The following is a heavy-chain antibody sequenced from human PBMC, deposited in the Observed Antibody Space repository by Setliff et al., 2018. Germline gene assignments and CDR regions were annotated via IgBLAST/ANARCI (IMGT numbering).Heavy chain of an antibody. D-gene: IGHD2-2*01. CDR2: NSV. J-gene: IGHJ3*01. CDR1: GYSFTNYG. V-gene: IGHV1-18*01. CDR3: ARFGGSCSSSSCYASDL. Sequence: ASVKVSCKTSGYSFTNYGINWVRQAPGQGLEWMGWNSVYAQKFQGRVTVTTDTYTGTGYMELRSLRSDDTAMYFCARFGGSCSSSSCYASDLWGQGTMVTVSS.